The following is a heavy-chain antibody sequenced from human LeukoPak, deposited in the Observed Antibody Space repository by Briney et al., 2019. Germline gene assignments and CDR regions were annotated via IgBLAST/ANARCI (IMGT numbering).Heavy chain of an antibody. CDR3: ARVVGEHRRRYCSGGSCYQEDY. Sequence: ASVKVSCKASGYTFTSYAMNWVRQAPGQGLEWMGWINTNTGNPTYAQGFTGRFVFSLDTSVSTAYLQISSLKAEDTAVYYCARVVGEHRRRYCSGGSCYQEDYWGQGTLVTVSS. D-gene: IGHD2-15*01. CDR1: GYTFTSYA. J-gene: IGHJ4*02. V-gene: IGHV7-4-1*02. CDR2: INTNTGNP.